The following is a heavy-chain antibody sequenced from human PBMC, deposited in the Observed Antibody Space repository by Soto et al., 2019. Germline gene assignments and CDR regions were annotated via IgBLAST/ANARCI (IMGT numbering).Heavy chain of an antibody. D-gene: IGHD1-26*01. Sequence: QVQLVESGGGVVQPGRSLRLSCAASRFTLSPYGMHWLRQAPGKGLEWVAFISYDGGREHYADSVKGRFTISRDNSKNTVNLQRDSLRTEDTATYYRASGGGGGFGQSATDNFDYSGQGTLVNVST. CDR2: ISYDGGRE. J-gene: IGHJ4*02. V-gene: IGHV3-30*03. CDR1: RFTLSPYG. CDR3: ASGGGGGFGQSATDNFDY.